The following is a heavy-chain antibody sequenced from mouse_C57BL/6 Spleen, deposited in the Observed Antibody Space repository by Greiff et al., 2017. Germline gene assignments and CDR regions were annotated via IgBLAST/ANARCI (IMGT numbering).Heavy chain of an antibody. CDR3: TRYDYGSSSYAMDY. J-gene: IGHJ4*01. CDR1: GYTFTDYE. Sequence: QVQLKQSGAELVRPGASVTLSCKASGYTFTDYEMHWVKQTPVHGLEWIGAIDPETGGTAYNQKFKGKAILTADKSSSTAYMGLRSLTSEDSAVYYCTRYDYGSSSYAMDYWGQGTSVTVSS. CDR2: IDPETGGT. D-gene: IGHD1-1*01. V-gene: IGHV1-15*01.